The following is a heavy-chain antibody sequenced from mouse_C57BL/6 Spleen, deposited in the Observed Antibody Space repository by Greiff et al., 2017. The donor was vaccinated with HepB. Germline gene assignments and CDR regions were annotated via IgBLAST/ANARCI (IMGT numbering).Heavy chain of an antibody. Sequence: LEESGAELVKPGASVKISCKASGYAFSSYWMNWVKQRPGKGLEWIGQIYPGDGDTNYNGKFKGKATLTADKSSSTAYMQLSSLTSEDSAVYFCARTDGYYWFAYWGQGTLVTVSA. CDR3: ARTDGYYWFAY. D-gene: IGHD2-3*01. CDR1: GYAFSSYW. J-gene: IGHJ3*01. V-gene: IGHV1-80*01. CDR2: IYPGDGDT.